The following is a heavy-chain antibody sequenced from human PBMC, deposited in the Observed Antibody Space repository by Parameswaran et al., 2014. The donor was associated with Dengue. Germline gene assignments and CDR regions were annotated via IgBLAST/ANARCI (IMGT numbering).Heavy chain of an antibody. J-gene: IGHJ4*02. V-gene: IGHV3-23*01. CDR3: ALTGAEATANHPGSFDY. Sequence: RWIRQPPGKGLEWISSFIGSRDSTYYAESVEGRFTISRDNSKNTLYLQMDSLRDEDTAIYYCALTGAEATANHPGSFDYWGQGTLVTVSS. CDR2: FIGSRDST. D-gene: IGHD1-1*01.